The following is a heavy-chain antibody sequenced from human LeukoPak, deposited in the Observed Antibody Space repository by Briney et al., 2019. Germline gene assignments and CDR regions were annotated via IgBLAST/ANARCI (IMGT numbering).Heavy chain of an antibody. Sequence: GGSLRLSCAASGFTFSSYAMHWVRQAPGKGLEWVAVISYDGSNKYYADSVKGRFTISRDNSKNTLYLQMNSLRAEDTALYYCAREGYCSSTSCPENYYMDVWGKGTTVTVSS. V-gene: IGHV3-30*04. CDR3: AREGYCSSTSCPENYYMDV. CDR1: GFTFSSYA. CDR2: ISYDGSNK. D-gene: IGHD2-2*01. J-gene: IGHJ6*03.